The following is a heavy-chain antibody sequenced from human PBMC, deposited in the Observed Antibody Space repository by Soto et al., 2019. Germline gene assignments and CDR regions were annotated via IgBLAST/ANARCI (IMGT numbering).Heavy chain of an antibody. CDR1: GFTFSSYA. Sequence: LRLSCAASGFTFSSYAMSWVRQAPGKGLEWVSAISGSGGSTYYADSVKGRFTISRDNSKNTLYLQMNSLRAEDTAVYYCAKEGSVLLWFGESYWGQGTLVTVSS. CDR2: ISGSGGST. CDR3: AKEGSVLLWFGESY. D-gene: IGHD3-10*01. V-gene: IGHV3-23*01. J-gene: IGHJ4*02.